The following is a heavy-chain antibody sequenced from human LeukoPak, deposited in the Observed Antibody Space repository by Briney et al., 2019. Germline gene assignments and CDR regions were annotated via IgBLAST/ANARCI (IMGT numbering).Heavy chain of an antibody. CDR3: ARDTRGLGYYFDY. CDR1: GGSISSYY. J-gene: IGHJ4*02. Sequence: SETLSLTCTVSGGSISSYYWSWIRQPPGKGLEWIGYIYYSGSTNYNPSLKSRVTISVDTSKNQFSLKLSSVTAADTAVYYCARDTRGLGYYFDYWGQGTLVTVSS. D-gene: IGHD3-10*01. CDR2: IYYSGST. V-gene: IGHV4-59*01.